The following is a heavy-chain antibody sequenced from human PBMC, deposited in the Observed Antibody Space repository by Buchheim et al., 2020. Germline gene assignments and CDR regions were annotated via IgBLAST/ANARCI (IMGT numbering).Heavy chain of an antibody. J-gene: IGHJ4*02. CDR3: ARDSSVDGYIQYYFDF. CDR2: ISGSGGST. V-gene: IGHV3-23*01. Sequence: EVQLLESGGDLVQPGGSLRLSCGASGFSFRSSAMSWVRQAPGKGLEWVSAISGSGGSTYYADSVKGRFTISRHNSKSTLYLQMNSLRPEDTAIYYCARDSSVDGYIQYYFDFRGQGTL. CDR1: GFSFRSSA. D-gene: IGHD5-24*01.